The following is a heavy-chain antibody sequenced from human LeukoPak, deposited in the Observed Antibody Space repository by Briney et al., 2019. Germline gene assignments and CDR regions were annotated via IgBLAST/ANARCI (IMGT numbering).Heavy chain of an antibody. CDR1: GGSISSNNYY. Sequence: SETLSLTCTVSGGSISSNNYYWGWIRQPPGKGLEWIGSIYHSGSTYYNPSLKSRVTISVDTSKNQFSLKLSSVTAADTAVYYCARDAYYDSSGSGSWGQGTLVTVSS. CDR2: IYHSGST. V-gene: IGHV4-39*07. CDR3: ARDAYYDSSGSGS. J-gene: IGHJ5*02. D-gene: IGHD3-22*01.